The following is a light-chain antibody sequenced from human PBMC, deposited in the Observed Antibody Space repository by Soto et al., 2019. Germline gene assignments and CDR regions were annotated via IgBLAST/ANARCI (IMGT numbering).Light chain of an antibody. Sequence: QSVLAQPASVSGSPGQSITISCTGTSSDVGGYNYVSWYQQHPGKAPKLMIYEVSNWPSGVSSRFSGSKSGNTASLTISGLQAEDEADYYCSSYTSSSPYVFGTGTKVTVL. CDR2: EVS. CDR1: SSDVGGYNY. CDR3: SSYTSSSPYV. V-gene: IGLV2-14*01. J-gene: IGLJ1*01.